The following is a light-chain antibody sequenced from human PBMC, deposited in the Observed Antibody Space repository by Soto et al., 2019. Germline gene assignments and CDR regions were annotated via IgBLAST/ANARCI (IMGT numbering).Light chain of an antibody. V-gene: IGKV3-15*01. Sequence: EIVMTQSPATLSVSPGERATLSCRASQSVSSNLAWYQQKPGQAPRLLIYGASTRATGITARFSGSVSGTELTLTISSLQSEYFAVYYCQQYNNWPPLTFGQGTKVELQ. CDR1: QSVSSN. CDR2: GAS. CDR3: QQYNNWPPLT. J-gene: IGKJ1*01.